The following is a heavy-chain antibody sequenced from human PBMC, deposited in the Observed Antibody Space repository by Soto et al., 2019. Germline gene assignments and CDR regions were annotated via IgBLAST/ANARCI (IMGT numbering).Heavy chain of an antibody. V-gene: IGHV5-51*01. J-gene: IGHJ3*02. CDR1: GYSFTIYW. D-gene: IGHD2-15*01. CDR2: IYPGDSDT. CDR3: ATPPYSDAFDI. Sequence: PGESLKISCKGSGYSFTIYWIGWVRQMPGKGLGWMGIIYPGDSDTGYSPSFQGQVTISADKSISTAYLQWSSLKASDTAMYYCATPPYSDAFDIWGQGTMVTVS.